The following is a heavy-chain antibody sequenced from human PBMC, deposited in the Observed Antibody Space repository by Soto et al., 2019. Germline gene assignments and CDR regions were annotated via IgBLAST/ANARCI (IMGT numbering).Heavy chain of an antibody. D-gene: IGHD6-19*01. J-gene: IGHJ4*02. V-gene: IGHV4-59*01. Sequence: SETLSLTCTVSAGSISTNYWNWTRQPPCKGLEWIGYVHYIVTTSYNPSLQSRVSISVDMSRNQFSLKLRLVTAADTAVYYCAREAYSSGWYGDWGPGTLVTVSS. CDR3: AREAYSSGWYGD. CDR1: AGSISTNY. CDR2: VHYIVTT.